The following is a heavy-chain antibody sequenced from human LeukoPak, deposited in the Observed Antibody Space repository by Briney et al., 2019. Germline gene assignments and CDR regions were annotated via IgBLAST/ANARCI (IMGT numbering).Heavy chain of an antibody. Sequence: ASVKDSSKASRYTFTSYAISWVRQAPGQGLEWMGGIIPIFGTANYAQKLQGRVTITANKCTSTAYMELSSMSSEDTAVCYCASGDFAVVAAIPFDYWGQGTLVTVSS. D-gene: IGHD2-15*01. CDR2: IIPIFGTA. J-gene: IGHJ4*02. CDR1: RYTFTSYA. V-gene: IGHV1-69*06. CDR3: ASGDFAVVAAIPFDY.